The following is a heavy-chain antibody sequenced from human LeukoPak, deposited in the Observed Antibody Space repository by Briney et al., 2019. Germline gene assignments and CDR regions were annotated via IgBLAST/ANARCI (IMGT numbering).Heavy chain of an antibody. V-gene: IGHV4-61*02. CDR1: GGSISSGSYY. J-gene: IGHJ3*02. D-gene: IGHD3-22*01. CDR3: ARDHDPYYYDSSGYAFDI. Sequence: SETLSLTCTVSGGSISSGSYYWSWIRQPAGKGLEWIGRIYTSGSNNYHPSLKSRVTISVDTSKNQFPLKLSSVTAADTAVYYCARDHDPYYYDSSGYAFDIWGQGTMVTVSS. CDR2: IYTSGSN.